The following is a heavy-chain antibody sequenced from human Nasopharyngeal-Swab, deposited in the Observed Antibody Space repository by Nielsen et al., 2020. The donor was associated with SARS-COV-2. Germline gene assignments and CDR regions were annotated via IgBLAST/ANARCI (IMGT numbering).Heavy chain of an antibody. V-gene: IGHV3-48*03. J-gene: IGHJ3*02. D-gene: IGHD2-21*02. CDR1: GSVSSNYE. Sequence: SLNSSCAASGSVSSNYEMNWVRQPPGKRLEWISYISTTTTTIYYADSLKGRFTISRDNAKNSLNLQMNSLRAEDTAVYYCAREVPYGGDDDAFDIWGQGTMVTVSA. CDR2: ISTTTTTI. CDR3: AREVPYGGDDDAFDI.